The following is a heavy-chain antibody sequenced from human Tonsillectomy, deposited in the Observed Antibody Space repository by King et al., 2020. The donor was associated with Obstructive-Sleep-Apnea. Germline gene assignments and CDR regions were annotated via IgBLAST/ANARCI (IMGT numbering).Heavy chain of an antibody. D-gene: IGHD6-19*01. Sequence: QLVQSGAEVKKPGASVKVSCKASGYTFTSYYMHWVRQAPGQGLEWMGIINPSGGSTSYAQTFQGRVTMTRDTSTSTVYMELSSLRSEDTAVYSCATEGRRAVAGTSIWFDPWGQGTLVTVSS. CDR1: GYTFTSYY. V-gene: IGHV1-46*01. CDR3: ATEGRRAVAGTSIWFDP. CDR2: INPSGGST. J-gene: IGHJ5*02.